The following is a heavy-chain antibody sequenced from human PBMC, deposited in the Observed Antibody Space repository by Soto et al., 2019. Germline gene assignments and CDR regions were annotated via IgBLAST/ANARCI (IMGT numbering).Heavy chain of an antibody. D-gene: IGHD6-19*01. J-gene: IGHJ4*02. V-gene: IGHV1-2*02. CDR1: QYTLTAYY. CDR3: ATSSDWSPLLDF. CDR2: INPNGGGT. Sequence: ASVKVSCKASQYTLTAYYLHWVRQAPGQGLEWMGWINPNGGGTIYAQDFQGRLTMTRDTSITTAYMELSRLTSDDTAFYFCATSSDWSPLLDFWGQGTLVTVSS.